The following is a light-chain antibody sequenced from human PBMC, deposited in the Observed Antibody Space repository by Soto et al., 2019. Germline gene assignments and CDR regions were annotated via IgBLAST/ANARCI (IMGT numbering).Light chain of an antibody. CDR2: KAS. CDR1: QSISSW. CDR3: QQYNSYSWT. Sequence: DIQMTQSPSTLSASVGDRVTITCRASQSISSWLAWYQQKPGKAPKLLIYKASSLESGVPSRFSGSGSGTEFTLTIRSLQPDDFATYYCQQYNSYSWTFGQGTKADIK. J-gene: IGKJ1*01. V-gene: IGKV1-5*03.